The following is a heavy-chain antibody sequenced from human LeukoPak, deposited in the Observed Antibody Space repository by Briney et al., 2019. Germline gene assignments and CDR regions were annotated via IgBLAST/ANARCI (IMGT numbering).Heavy chain of an antibody. D-gene: IGHD1-26*01. CDR3: TRVGRFRDPTMDY. CDR2: IRSQAYGGAT. CDR1: GFTLCDYA. V-gene: IGHV3-49*03. J-gene: IGHJ4*02. Sequence: GRTPRLSCTASGFTLCDYAISGLRQAPGEGLGWVVVIRSQAYGGATAYAASVKGRFTISRHDSKSTAYLHMNSLKTEHTTVYYCTRVGRFRDPTMDYWGQG.